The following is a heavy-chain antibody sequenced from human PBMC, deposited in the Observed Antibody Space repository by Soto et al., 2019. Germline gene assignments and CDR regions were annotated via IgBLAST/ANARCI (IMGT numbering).Heavy chain of an antibody. CDR1: GGSISSGDYY. D-gene: IGHD3-3*01. J-gene: IGHJ6*02. Sequence: SETLSLTCTVSGGSISSGDYYWSWIRQPPGKGLEWIGYIYYSGSTYYNPSLKSRVTISVDTSKNQFSLKLSSVTAADTAVYYCARGGYDFWSGYYPKAPYYYYYGMDVWGQGTTVTVAS. V-gene: IGHV4-30-4*01. CDR2: IYYSGST. CDR3: ARGGYDFWSGYYPKAPYYYYYGMDV.